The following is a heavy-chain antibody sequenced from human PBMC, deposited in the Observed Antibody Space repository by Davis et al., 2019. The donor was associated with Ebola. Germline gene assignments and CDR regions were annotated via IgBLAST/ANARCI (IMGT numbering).Heavy chain of an antibody. J-gene: IGHJ3*02. CDR1: GGSISSGGYS. D-gene: IGHD3-10*01. V-gene: IGHV4-30-2*03. CDR3: AIPRRLWFGELLSPGPDAFDI. CDR2: IYHSGST. Sequence: MPSETLSLTCTVSGGSISSGGYSWSWIRQPPGKGLEWIGYIYHSGSTYYNPSLKSRVTISVDTSKNQFSLKLSSVTAADTAVYYCAIPRRLWFGELLSPGPDAFDIWGQGTMVTVSS.